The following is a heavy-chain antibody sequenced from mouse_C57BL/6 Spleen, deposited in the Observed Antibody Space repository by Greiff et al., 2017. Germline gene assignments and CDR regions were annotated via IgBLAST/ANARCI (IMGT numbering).Heavy chain of an antibody. CDR2: INPNNGGT. V-gene: IGHV1-26*01. CDR1: GYTFTDYY. CDR3: ASTVVATGCDD. D-gene: IGHD1-1*01. Sequence: EVQLQQSGPELVKPGASVKISCKASGYTFTDYYMNWVKQSHGKSLEWIGDINPNNGGTSYNQKFKGKATLTVDKSSSTAYMELRSLTSEDSAVYYCASTVVATGCDDWGQGTTLTVSS. J-gene: IGHJ2*01.